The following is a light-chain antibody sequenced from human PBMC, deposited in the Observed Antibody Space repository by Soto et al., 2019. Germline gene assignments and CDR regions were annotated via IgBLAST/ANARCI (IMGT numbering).Light chain of an antibody. J-gene: IGKJ4*02. CDR1: QSVSSSY. CDR3: QQYGSSPRT. Sequence: EIVLTQSPGTLSLSPGERATLSCRASQSVSSSYLAWYQQKPGQAPRLLIYGASGRATGLPDRFSGSGSGTDFTLTISRLEPEDFAVYYCQQYGSSPRTFGGGTKVELK. V-gene: IGKV3-20*01. CDR2: GAS.